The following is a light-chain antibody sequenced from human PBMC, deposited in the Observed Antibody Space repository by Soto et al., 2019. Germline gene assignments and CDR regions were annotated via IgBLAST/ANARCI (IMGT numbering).Light chain of an antibody. CDR1: SSNIGTNY. CDR2: RNN. CDR3: AAWDDRLRGLYV. Sequence: QSVLTQPPSASGTPGQRVTISCSGSSSNIGTNYVYWYRQLPGTAPKLLIYRNNQRPSGVPDRFSGSKSGTSASLAISGLRSEDEADYYCAAWDDRLRGLYVFGSGTKVTVL. J-gene: IGLJ1*01. V-gene: IGLV1-47*01.